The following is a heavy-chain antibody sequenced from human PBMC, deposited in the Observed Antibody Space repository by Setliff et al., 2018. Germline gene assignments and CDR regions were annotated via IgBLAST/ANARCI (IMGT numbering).Heavy chain of an antibody. CDR2: IHYSGNT. Sequence: PSETLSLTCTVSGFSINSGTHFWGWIRQPPGKGLEWIGRIHYSGNTYYNASLKSRVIISVDTAQNQFSLKLTSVTAADTAVYYCARTGTYRYFDYWGQGTQVTVSS. J-gene: IGHJ4*02. CDR3: ARTGTYRYFDY. CDR1: GFSINSGTHF. D-gene: IGHD1-1*01. V-gene: IGHV4-39*01.